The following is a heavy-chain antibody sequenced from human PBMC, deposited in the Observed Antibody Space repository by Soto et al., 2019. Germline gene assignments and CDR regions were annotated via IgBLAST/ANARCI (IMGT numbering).Heavy chain of an antibody. V-gene: IGHV1-2*02. J-gene: IGHJ4*02. D-gene: IGHD3-3*01. Sequence: ASVKVSCKASGYTFTVYYMHCVLQSPVQWLDGMGWINPNSGGTNYAQKFQGRVTMTRDTSISTAYMELSRLRSDDTAVYYRARDSSRNYDFWSGYYALFDYWGQGTLVTVSS. CDR3: ARDSSRNYDFWSGYYALFDY. CDR2: INPNSGGT. CDR1: GYTFTVYY.